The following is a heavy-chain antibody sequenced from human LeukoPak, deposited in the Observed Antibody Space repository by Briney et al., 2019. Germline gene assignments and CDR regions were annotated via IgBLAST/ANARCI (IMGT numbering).Heavy chain of an antibody. Sequence: PGGSLRLSCAASGFTFSDYYMSWIRQAPGKGLEWVSYISTSSYTDYADSVQGRFTISRDNARKSLYLQMNSLRAEDTAVYYCATGHYALEVWGQGTTVTVSS. V-gene: IGHV3-11*06. CDR3: ATGHYALEV. CDR1: GFTFSDYY. CDR2: ISTSSYT. J-gene: IGHJ6*02.